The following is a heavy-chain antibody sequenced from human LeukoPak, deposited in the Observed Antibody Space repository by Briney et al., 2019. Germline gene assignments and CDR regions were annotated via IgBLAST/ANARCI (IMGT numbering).Heavy chain of an antibody. Sequence: SGGSLRLSCAASGFTFSSYWMSWVRQAPGKGLEWAANIKQDGSEKYYVDSVKGRFTISRDNAKNSLYLQMNSLRAEDMAVYYCATLHVDYYGSGSYDDAFDIWGQETMVTVSS. J-gene: IGHJ3*02. CDR2: IKQDGSEK. V-gene: IGHV3-7*01. CDR3: ATLHVDYYGSGSYDDAFDI. CDR1: GFTFSSYW. D-gene: IGHD3-10*01.